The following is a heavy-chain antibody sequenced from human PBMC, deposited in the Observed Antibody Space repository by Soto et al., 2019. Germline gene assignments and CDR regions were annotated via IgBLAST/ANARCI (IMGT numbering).Heavy chain of an antibody. CDR3: GMRAAARPPTWYFDL. CDR1: GGSISRSSFF. Sequence: QLQLQESGPGLVQPSETLSLTCTVSGGSISRSSFFWGWVRQPPGKGLEWIGSVDYGGSTFYNPSLRSRVTMSVDTSKTQLSLELRSVTAADTALYYCGMRAAARPPTWYFDLWGRGTLVTVSS. D-gene: IGHD6-6*01. CDR2: VDYGGST. V-gene: IGHV4-39*01. J-gene: IGHJ2*01.